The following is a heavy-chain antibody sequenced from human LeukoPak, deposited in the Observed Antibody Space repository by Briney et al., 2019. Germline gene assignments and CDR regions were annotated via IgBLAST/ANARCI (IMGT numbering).Heavy chain of an antibody. V-gene: IGHV4-34*01. J-gene: IGHJ4*02. D-gene: IGHD2-2*01. CDR3: ARICSSTSCLLDY. CDR1: GGSFSDYY. CDR2: INHSGST. Sequence: PSETLSLTCAVYGGSFSDYYWTWIRQPPGKGLEWIGEINHSGSTSYNPSLKSRVTISVDTSKNQFSLKLSSVTAADTAVYYCARICSSTSCLLDYWAREPWSPSPQ.